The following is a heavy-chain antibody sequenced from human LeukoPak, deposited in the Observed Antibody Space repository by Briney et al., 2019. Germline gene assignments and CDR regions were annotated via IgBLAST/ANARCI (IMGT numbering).Heavy chain of an antibody. J-gene: IGHJ4*02. CDR1: GVTFSSYG. V-gene: IGHV3-30*03. CDR3: TTKVIRGNSGDDYDD. D-gene: IGHD5-12*01. Sequence: GGSLRLSCAASGVTFSSYGMHWVRQAPGKGLEWVALISSGGNDKLYGDSVKGRFTISRDDSKSTLYLQMNSLRAEDTAVYYCTTKVIRGNSGDDYDDWGQGTLVTVSS. CDR2: ISSGGNDK.